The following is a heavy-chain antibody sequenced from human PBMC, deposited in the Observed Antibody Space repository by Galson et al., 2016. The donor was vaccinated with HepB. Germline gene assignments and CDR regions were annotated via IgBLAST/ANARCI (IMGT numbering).Heavy chain of an antibody. Sequence: SLRLSCAVSGVTFISYGMHWVRQAPGKGLEWVAVIAYDVRNQHYADSVKGRFTISRDNSKNTLYLQITGLRPEDTGIYYCARDRQTYDGDCLDYWGQGTLVTVSS. D-gene: IGHD4-17*01. V-gene: IGHV3-30*03. CDR3: ARDRQTYDGDCLDY. CDR2: IAYDVRNQ. CDR1: GVTFISYG. J-gene: IGHJ4*02.